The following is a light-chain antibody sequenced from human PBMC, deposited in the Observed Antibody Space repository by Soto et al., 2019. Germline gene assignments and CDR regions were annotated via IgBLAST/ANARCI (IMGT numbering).Light chain of an antibody. V-gene: IGKV3-20*01. Sequence: EIVLTQSPGTLSLSPGXRXXLXCXASQSVSXRYLAWYQQKPGQAPRLLIYDASYRAPGIPDRFSGSGSGTDFTLTISRLEPEDFAVYYCQQYGSSYTFGPGTKVDIK. J-gene: IGKJ3*01. CDR1: QSVSXRY. CDR2: DAS. CDR3: QQYGSSYT.